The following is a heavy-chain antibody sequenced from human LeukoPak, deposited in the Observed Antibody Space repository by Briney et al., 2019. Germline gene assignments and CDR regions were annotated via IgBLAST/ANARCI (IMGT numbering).Heavy chain of an antibody. V-gene: IGHV4-34*01. D-gene: IGHD5-24*01. CDR1: GGTFSGYF. CDR3: ARGWGMATTNWGY. J-gene: IGHJ4*02. CDR2: INHSGSA. Sequence: SGTLSLTCAAYGGTFSGYFLRWIRQPPGKGLEWIGEINHSGSANNNPSLRSRVTVSVDKSKNQFSLRLTSVTAADTAVYYCARGWGMATTNWGYWSQGTLVTVSS.